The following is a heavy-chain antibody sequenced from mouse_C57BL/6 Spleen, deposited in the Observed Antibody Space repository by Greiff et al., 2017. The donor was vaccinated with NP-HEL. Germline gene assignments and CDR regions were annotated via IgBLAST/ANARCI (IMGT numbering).Heavy chain of an antibody. CDR1: GFTFSNYW. D-gene: IGHD2-4*01. J-gene: IGHJ3*01. CDR3: TGDYDYDGRGWLAY. V-gene: IGHV6-3*01. Sequence: EVKVEESGGGLVQPGGSMKLSCVASGFTFSNYWMNWVRQSPEKGLEWVAQIRLKSDNYATHYAESVKGRFTISRDDSNSSVYLQMNNLRAEDTGIYYCTGDYDYDGRGWLAYWGQGTLVTVSA. CDR2: IRLKSDNYAT.